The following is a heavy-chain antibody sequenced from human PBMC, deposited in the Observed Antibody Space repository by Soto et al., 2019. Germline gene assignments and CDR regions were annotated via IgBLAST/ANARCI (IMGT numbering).Heavy chain of an antibody. CDR2: ISYSGTT. Sequence: SCSGSGGLLRRGSDYGCRLRQPPGKGLEWIGFISYSGTTHYSASLRSRVSISVDTSKNQFSLDLSSVTAADTSVYYCATMGTPVTGLYYFDYWGQG. D-gene: IGHD1-7*01. J-gene: IGHJ4*02. V-gene: IGHV4-30-4*01. CDR1: GGLLRRGSDY. CDR3: ATMGTPVTGLYYFDY.